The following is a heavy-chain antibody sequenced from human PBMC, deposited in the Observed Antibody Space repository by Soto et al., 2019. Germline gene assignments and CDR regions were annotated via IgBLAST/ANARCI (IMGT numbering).Heavy chain of an antibody. CDR3: ARDFNYGDYVRLDY. CDR1: GFTVSSNY. Sequence: PGGSLRLSCAASGFTVSSNYMSWVRQAPGKGLEWVSVIYSGGSTYYADSVKGRFTISRDNSKNTLYLQMNSLRAEDTAVYYCARDFNYGDYVRLDYWGQGTLVTVSS. V-gene: IGHV3-66*01. D-gene: IGHD4-17*01. J-gene: IGHJ4*02. CDR2: IYSGGST.